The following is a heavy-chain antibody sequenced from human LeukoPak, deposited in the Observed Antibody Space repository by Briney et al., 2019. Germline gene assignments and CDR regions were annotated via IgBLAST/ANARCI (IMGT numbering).Heavy chain of an antibody. D-gene: IGHD3-10*01. CDR1: GFTFSSCG. V-gene: IGHV3-33*01. Sequence: GRSLRLSCAASGFTFSSCGMHWVRQAPGKGLEWVAVIWYDGSKKYYADSVKGRFTISRENAKNSFYLQMNSLRAGDTAVYFCTRRMRGLGSYSDAFDIWGQGTMVTVSS. J-gene: IGHJ3*02. CDR2: IWYDGSKK. CDR3: TRRMRGLGSYSDAFDI.